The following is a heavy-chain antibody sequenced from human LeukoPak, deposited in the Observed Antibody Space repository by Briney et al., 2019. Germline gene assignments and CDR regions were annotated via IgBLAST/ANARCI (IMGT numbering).Heavy chain of an antibody. CDR2: INPNGGST. CDR3: AKEPHSSGWYWRWSD. CDR1: GYTFTNYY. V-gene: IGHV1-46*01. J-gene: IGHJ4*02. Sequence: ASVKVSCKASGYTFTNYYMHWVRQAPGQGLEWMGIINPNGGSTNYAQKFQGRVTMTRDTSTSTVYMELNSPRAEDTAVYYCAKEPHSSGWYWRWSDWGQGTLVTVSS. D-gene: IGHD6-19*01.